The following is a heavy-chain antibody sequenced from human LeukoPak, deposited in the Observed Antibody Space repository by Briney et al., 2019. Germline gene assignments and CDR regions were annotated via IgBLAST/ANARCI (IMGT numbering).Heavy chain of an antibody. Sequence: SGGTLTLSCAVATGFTDSSNYMSWVRQPPGEGLGLVSDSYGGGSTSHADSVKGRFTFSRDTSKNTLDLQMNSRRPEDTSVYYCARVLASYYYDIDVWGQGTTVTVSS. D-gene: IGHD6-13*01. V-gene: IGHV3-66*01. CDR3: ARVLASYYYDIDV. CDR1: GFTDSSNY. CDR2: SYGGGST. J-gene: IGHJ6*02.